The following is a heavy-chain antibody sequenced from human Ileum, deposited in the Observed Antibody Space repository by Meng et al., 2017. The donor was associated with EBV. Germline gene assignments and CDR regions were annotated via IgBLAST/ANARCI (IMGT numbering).Heavy chain of an antibody. J-gene: IGHJ2*01. CDR3: ARGQKGYFDL. V-gene: IGHV4-30-4*01. Sequence: QLQLQESGPGLVKPSQTLSLTCTVSGGSISSSNYYWSRIRQPPGKGLEWSGHIYNSGSTYYNPSLKSRITISVDTSKNQFSLKLSSVTAADTAVYYCARGQKGYFDLWGRGTLVTVSS. CDR2: IYNSGST. CDR1: GGSISSSNYY.